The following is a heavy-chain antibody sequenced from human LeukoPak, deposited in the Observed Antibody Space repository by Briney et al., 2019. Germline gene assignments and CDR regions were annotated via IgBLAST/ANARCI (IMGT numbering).Heavy chain of an antibody. CDR3: AGVGATRAYFDY. CDR2: MNPNSGNT. Sequence: ASVKVSCKASGYTFTSYDINWVRQATGQGLEWMGWMNPNSGNTGYAQKFQGRVTMTRNTSISTAYMELSSLRSEDTAVYYCAGVGATRAYFDYWGQGTLVTVSS. J-gene: IGHJ4*02. V-gene: IGHV1-8*01. D-gene: IGHD1-26*01. CDR1: GYTFTSYD.